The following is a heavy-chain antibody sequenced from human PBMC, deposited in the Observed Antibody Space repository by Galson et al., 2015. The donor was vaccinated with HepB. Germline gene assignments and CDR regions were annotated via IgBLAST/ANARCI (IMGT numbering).Heavy chain of an antibody. J-gene: IGHJ4*02. CDR3: ARQHYYYDSSGYPSILDY. CDR2: INAGNGNT. Sequence: SVKVSCKASGYTFTSYAMHWVRQAPGQRLEWMGWINAGNGNTKYSQKFQGRVTITRDTSASTAYMELSSLRSEDTAVYYCARQHYYYDSSGYPSILDYWGRGTLVTVSS. CDR1: GYTFTSYA. D-gene: IGHD3-22*01. V-gene: IGHV1-3*01.